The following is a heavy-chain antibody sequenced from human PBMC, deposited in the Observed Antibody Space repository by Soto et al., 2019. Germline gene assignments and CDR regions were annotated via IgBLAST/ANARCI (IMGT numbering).Heavy chain of an antibody. V-gene: IGHV3-23*01. D-gene: IGHD3-16*01. J-gene: IGHJ4*02. CDR2: IGDDNDTT. Sequence: EVQMLESGGGLVQPGGSLRLSCAASGFTFSSYAMSLVRQAPGKGLEWVSAIGDDNDTTNYADSVKGRFTISRDNSKNTLYLQMNSLGAEDTAVYYCAKGFVSFGYFDYWGQGTPVTVSS. CDR1: GFTFSSYA. CDR3: AKGFVSFGYFDY.